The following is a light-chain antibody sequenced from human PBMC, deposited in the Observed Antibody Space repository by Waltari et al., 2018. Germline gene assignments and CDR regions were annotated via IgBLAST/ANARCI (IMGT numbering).Light chain of an antibody. CDR3: CSYAGRYTVL. CDR1: YSNIGAYDS. Sequence: QSALTQPRSVSGSPGQSGTISCTGTYSNIGAYDSVSWYQHHPGKAPKVMIHDVNIRPSGVPDRFSGSKSGNTASLTISGLQAEDEADYYCCSYAGRYTVLFGGGTKLTVL. CDR2: DVN. V-gene: IGLV2-11*01. J-gene: IGLJ2*01.